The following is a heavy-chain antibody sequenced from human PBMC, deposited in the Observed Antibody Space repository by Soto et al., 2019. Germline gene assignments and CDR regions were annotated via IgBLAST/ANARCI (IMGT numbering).Heavy chain of an antibody. CDR1: GFNFSSYV. D-gene: IGHD6-19*01. J-gene: IGHJ4*02. CDR3: ARDGQWLPRDGLRSSYYFDY. CDR2: IWYDGVNK. Sequence: QVQLVESGGGVVQPGRSLRLSCAASGFNFSSYVMHWVRQAPGKGLEWVAVIWYDGVNKYYADSVKGRFTISRDNSKNTLYLQMNSRRAEDTAVYYCARDGQWLPRDGLRSSYYFDYWGQGTLVTVSS. V-gene: IGHV3-33*01.